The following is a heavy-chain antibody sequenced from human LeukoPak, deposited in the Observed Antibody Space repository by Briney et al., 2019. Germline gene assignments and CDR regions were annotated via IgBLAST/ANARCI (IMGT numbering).Heavy chain of an antibody. V-gene: IGHV3-20*04. CDR3: ARENQAYLDYYYYYYMDV. CDR2: INWNGGSI. Sequence: GGSLRLSCAASGFTFDDYGMSWVRHAPGKGLEWVSGINWNGGSIGYADSVKGRFTISRDNPKNSLYLQMNSLRAEDTALYYCARENQAYLDYYYYYYMDVWGKGTTVTVSS. D-gene: IGHD3/OR15-3a*01. CDR1: GFTFDDYG. J-gene: IGHJ6*03.